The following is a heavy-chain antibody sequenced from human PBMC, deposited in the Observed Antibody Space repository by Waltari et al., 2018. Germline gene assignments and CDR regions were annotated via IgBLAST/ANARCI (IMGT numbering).Heavy chain of an antibody. CDR3: TKDPFAGRLGAFDI. CDR2: IRDSGVIT. D-gene: IGHD3-16*01. CDR1: GFTFSNYA. V-gene: IGHV3-23*04. Sequence: EVQLVESGGGLVQFGGSLRLSCTASGFTFSNYAMTWVRQAPGKGLEWVSSIRDSGVITDNTDSVKGRFIISRDNSKNTLYLQMNSLGAEDTAVYYCTKDPFAGRLGAFDIWGQGTVVIVSS. J-gene: IGHJ3*02.